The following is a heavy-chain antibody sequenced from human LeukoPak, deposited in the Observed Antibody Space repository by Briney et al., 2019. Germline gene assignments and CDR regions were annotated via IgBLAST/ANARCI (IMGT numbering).Heavy chain of an antibody. CDR2: IIPIFGTA. J-gene: IGHJ6*03. D-gene: IGHD6-6*01. V-gene: IGHV1-69*06. Sequence: ASVKVSCKASGYIFTSYYMYWVRQAPGQGLEWMGGIIPIFGTANYAQKFQGRVTITADKSTSTAYMELSSLRSEDTAVYYCARGGIAARRSFSGELYYYYMDVWGKGTTVTVSS. CDR3: ARGGIAARRSFSGELYYYYMDV. CDR1: GYIFTSYY.